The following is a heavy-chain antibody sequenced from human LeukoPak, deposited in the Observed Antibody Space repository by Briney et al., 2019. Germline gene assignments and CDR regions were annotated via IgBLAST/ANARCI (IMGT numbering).Heavy chain of an antibody. Sequence: SETLSPTCTVSGGSISSSSYYWGWIRQPPGKGLEWIGSLYYSGSTYYNPSLKSRVTIFVDTSKNQFSLRLSSVTAADTAVYYCARHTYAGTDYWGQGTLVTVSS. V-gene: IGHV4-39*01. J-gene: IGHJ4*02. CDR3: ARHTYAGTDY. CDR2: LYYSGST. CDR1: GGSISSSSYY.